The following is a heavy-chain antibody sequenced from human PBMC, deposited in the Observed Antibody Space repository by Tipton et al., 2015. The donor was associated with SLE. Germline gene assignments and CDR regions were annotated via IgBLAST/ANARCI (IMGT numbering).Heavy chain of an antibody. D-gene: IGHD2-8*02. CDR1: GFYVSGYW. J-gene: IGHJ4*02. Sequence: SLRLSCAASGFYVSGYWMTWVRQAPGKGLEWVGNIAPDGSEEFYVDSVKGRFTMSRDNTKNSLYLQMNSLRGEDTAQYYCAREITSGAFDYWGRGILVTVSS. CDR2: IAPDGSEE. CDR3: AREITSGAFDY. V-gene: IGHV3-7*01.